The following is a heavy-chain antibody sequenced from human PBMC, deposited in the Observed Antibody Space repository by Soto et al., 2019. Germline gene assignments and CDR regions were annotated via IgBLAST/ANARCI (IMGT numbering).Heavy chain of an antibody. CDR1: GFTFDTYC. D-gene: IGHD6-13*01. Sequence: GGSLRLSCEVSGFTFDTYCMSWVRRAPGKGLEWVSYISSSTSTTEYADSVKGRFTISRDNAKNSLYLQMNSLRDEDTAVYYCAREGYSSSWYDSWGLGTLVTVSS. V-gene: IGHV3-48*02. J-gene: IGHJ4*02. CDR2: ISSSTSTT. CDR3: AREGYSSSWYDS.